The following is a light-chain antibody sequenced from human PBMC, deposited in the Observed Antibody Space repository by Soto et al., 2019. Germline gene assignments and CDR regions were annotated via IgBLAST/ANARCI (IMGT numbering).Light chain of an antibody. Sequence: EIVLTQSPGTLSLSPGERATLSCRASQSVCSSYLAWYQQKTVQAPRLLIYGASSRATGIPDRFSGSGSGTDFTLTISSLEPEDFAVYYCQQYGSSPFTFGPGTKVDIK. CDR2: GAS. CDR1: QSVCSSY. J-gene: IGKJ3*01. CDR3: QQYGSSPFT. V-gene: IGKV3-20*01.